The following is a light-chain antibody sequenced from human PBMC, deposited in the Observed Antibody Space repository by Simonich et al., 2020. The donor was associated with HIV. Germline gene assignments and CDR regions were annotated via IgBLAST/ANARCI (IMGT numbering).Light chain of an antibody. J-gene: IGKJ1*01. CDR2: GAS. CDR3: QQYNNWPRT. CDR1: QSVSSN. Sequence: EIVLTQSPGTLSLSPGERATLSCRASQSVSSNFLAWYQQKPGLAPRLLIYGASSRATGIPARFSGSGSGTEFTLTISSMQSEDFAVYYCQQYNNWPRTFGQGTKVEIK. V-gene: IGKV3-15*01.